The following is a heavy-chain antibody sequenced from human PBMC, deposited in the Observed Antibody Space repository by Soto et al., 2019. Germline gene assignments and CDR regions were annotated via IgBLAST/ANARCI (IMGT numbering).Heavy chain of an antibody. CDR1: GYTFTSYG. J-gene: IGHJ4*02. Sequence: GASVKVSCKASGYTFTSYGISWVRQAPGQGLEWMGWISAYNGNTNYAQKLQGRVTMTTDTSTSTAYMKLRSLRSDDTAVYYCARGNVCSSTSCPLDYWGQGTLVTVSS. V-gene: IGHV1-18*01. CDR3: ARGNVCSSTSCPLDY. D-gene: IGHD2-2*01. CDR2: ISAYNGNT.